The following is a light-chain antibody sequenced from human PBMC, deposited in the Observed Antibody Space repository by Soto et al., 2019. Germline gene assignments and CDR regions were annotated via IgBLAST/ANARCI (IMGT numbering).Light chain of an antibody. J-gene: IGLJ3*02. CDR3: CSYAGSSTWV. V-gene: IGLV2-23*01. CDR1: SNDVGRYNL. Sequence: QSVLTQPASVSGSPGQSITISCTGTSNDVGRYNLVSWYQQHPGKAPKLMIYEGSKRPSGVSNRFSGSKSGNTASLTISGLQAEDEADYYCCSYAGSSTWVFGGGTKLTVL. CDR2: EGS.